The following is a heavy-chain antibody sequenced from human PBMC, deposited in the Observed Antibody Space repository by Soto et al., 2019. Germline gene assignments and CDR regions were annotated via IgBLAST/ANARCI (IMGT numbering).Heavy chain of an antibody. V-gene: IGHV4-59*13. D-gene: IGHD6-13*01. J-gene: IGHJ4*02. CDR3: ARGAIAAQAFDS. CDR2: IYYSGST. Sequence: ASETLSLTCTVSGDSIRSYYWSWIRQPPGKELEWIGYIYYSGSTYYNPSLKSRVTISADTSKNQFSLKLTSVTAADTAVYYCARGAIAAQAFDSWGQGTLVTVSS. CDR1: GDSIRSYY.